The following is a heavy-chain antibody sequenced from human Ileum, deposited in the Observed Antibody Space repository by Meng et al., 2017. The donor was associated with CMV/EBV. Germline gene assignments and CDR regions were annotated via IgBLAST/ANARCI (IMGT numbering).Heavy chain of an antibody. CDR2: ISLGNGQT. CDR3: ARDVWGFDY. Sequence: QVHLLQSGAEWKKPXXSVKISCKTSGYTVTDHNIGWVRQAPGQGIEWVGWISLGNGQTVYGHKLQGRVTVTTDTSTNTAYMELRNLRSDDTAMYYCARDVWGFDYWGQGTLVTVSS. V-gene: IGHV1-18*04. CDR1: GYTVTDHN. J-gene: IGHJ4*02. D-gene: IGHD7-27*01.